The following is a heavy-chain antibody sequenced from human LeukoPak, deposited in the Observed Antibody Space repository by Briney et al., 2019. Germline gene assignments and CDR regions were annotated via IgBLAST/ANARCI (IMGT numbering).Heavy chain of an antibody. V-gene: IGHV1-69*01. J-gene: IGHJ5*02. CDR1: GGTFSSYA. CDR2: IIPIFGTA. Sequence: SVKVSCKASGGTFSSYAISWVRQAPGQGLEWMGGIIPIFGTANYAQKFQGRVTITADESTSTAYMELSSLRSEDTAVYYCAREPRDSSSWYWFDPWGQGTLVTVSS. D-gene: IGHD6-13*01. CDR3: AREPRDSSSWYWFDP.